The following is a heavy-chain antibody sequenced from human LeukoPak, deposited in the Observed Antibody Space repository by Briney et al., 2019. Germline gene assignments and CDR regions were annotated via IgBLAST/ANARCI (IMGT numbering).Heavy chain of an antibody. V-gene: IGHV4-59*01. CDR3: ARADSSGWYDY. J-gene: IGHJ4*02. Sequence: SETLSLTCTVSGGSISSYYWSWLRQPPGRGLEWIGYIYYSGSTNYNPSLKSRVTISVDTSKNQFSLKLSSVTAADTAVYYCARADSSGWYDYWGQGTLVTVSS. CDR1: GGSISSYY. D-gene: IGHD6-19*01. CDR2: IYYSGST.